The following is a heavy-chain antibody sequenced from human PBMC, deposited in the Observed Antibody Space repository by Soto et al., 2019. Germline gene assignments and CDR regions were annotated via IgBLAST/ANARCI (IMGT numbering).Heavy chain of an antibody. CDR2: IYYSGST. Sequence: QLQLQESVPGLVKPSETLSLTCTVSGGSISSSSYYWGWIRQPPGKGLEWIGSIYYSGSTYYNPSLKSRVTIPVDTSQNQFSLKLSSVTAADSAVYYCARRDYGYWYFDLWGRGTLVTVSS. CDR3: ARRDYGYWYFDL. V-gene: IGHV4-39*01. J-gene: IGHJ2*01. CDR1: GGSISSSSYY. D-gene: IGHD4-17*01.